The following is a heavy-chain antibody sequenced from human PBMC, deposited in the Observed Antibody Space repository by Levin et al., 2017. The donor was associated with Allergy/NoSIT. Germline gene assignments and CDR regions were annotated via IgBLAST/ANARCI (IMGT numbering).Heavy chain of an antibody. D-gene: IGHD6-6*01. J-gene: IGHJ6*02. CDR2: ISYDGSNK. CDR1: GFTFSSYG. Sequence: GGSLRLSCAASGFTFSSYGMHWVRQAPGKGLEWVAVISYDGSNKYYADSVKGRFTISRDNSKNTLYLQMNSLRAEDTAVYYCAKDLYSSSSEHYGMDVWGQGTTVTVSS. CDR3: AKDLYSSSSEHYGMDV. V-gene: IGHV3-30*18.